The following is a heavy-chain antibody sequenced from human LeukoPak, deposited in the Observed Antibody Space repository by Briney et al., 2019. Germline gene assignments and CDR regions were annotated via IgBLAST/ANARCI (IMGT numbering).Heavy chain of an antibody. CDR3: ARHGGSAAARY. V-gene: IGHV1-69*05. J-gene: IGHJ4*02. CDR2: IIPIFGTA. CDR1: GGTFSSYA. D-gene: IGHD6-13*01. Sequence: SVKVSCKASGGTFSSYAISWVRQAPGQGLEWMGGIIPIFGTANYAQKFQGRVTMTRDTSISTAYMELSRLRSDDTAVYYCARHGGSAAARYWGQGTLVTVSS.